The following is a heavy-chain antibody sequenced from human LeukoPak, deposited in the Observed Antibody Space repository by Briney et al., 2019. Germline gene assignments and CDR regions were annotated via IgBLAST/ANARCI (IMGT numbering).Heavy chain of an antibody. CDR3: AKGLSSSWGFDY. J-gene: IGHJ4*02. CDR2: INEDGSTT. V-gene: IGHV3-74*01. Sequence: GGSLRLSCAASGFTFSSNWMHWVRHAPGKGLVWVSRINEDGSTTNYADSVKGRFTISRDNSKNTLYLQMNSLRAEDTAVYYCAKGLSSSWGFDYWGQGTLVTVSS. CDR1: GFTFSSNW. D-gene: IGHD6-13*01.